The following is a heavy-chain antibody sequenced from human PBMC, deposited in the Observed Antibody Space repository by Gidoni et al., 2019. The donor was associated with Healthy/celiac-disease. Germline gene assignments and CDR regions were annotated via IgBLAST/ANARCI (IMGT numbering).Heavy chain of an antibody. CDR3: AKDTSWLRLHLVSGGMDV. CDR1: GFTFDDYT. J-gene: IGHJ6*02. D-gene: IGHD5-12*01. V-gene: IGHV3-43*01. CDR2: ISWDGGST. Sequence: EVQLVEPGGVVVQPGGSLRLSCAAPGFTFDDYTMHWVRQAPGKGLEWVSLISWDGGSTYYADSVKGRFTISRDNSKNSLYLQMNSLRTEDTALYYCAKDTSWLRLHLVSGGMDVWGQGTTVTVSS.